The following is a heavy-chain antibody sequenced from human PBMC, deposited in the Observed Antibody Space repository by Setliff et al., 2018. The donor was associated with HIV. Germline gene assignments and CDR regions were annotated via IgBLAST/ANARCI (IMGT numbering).Heavy chain of an antibody. J-gene: IGHJ6*02. CDR2: ISSTGAHI. Sequence: GGSLRLSCAASGFSFSNYAMNWVRQAPGKGLEWVAFISSTGAHIYSADSVKGRFAISRDNAKSSLYLQMSSLRADDTAVYYCASEVAVSANALDVWGQGTTVTVSS. CDR1: GFSFSNYA. CDR3: ASEVAVSANALDV. V-gene: IGHV3-21*04. D-gene: IGHD3-16*01.